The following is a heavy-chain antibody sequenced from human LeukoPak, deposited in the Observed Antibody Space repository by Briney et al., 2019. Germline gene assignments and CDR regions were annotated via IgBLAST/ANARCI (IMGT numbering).Heavy chain of an antibody. CDR2: ISSSSSYI. Sequence: GGSRRLSCAASGFTFSSYSMNWVRQAPGKGLEWVSSISSSSSYIYYADSVKGRFTISRDNAKNSLYLQTNSLRAEDTAVYYCARGIVATLDYFDYWGQGTLVTVSS. V-gene: IGHV3-21*01. J-gene: IGHJ4*02. CDR1: GFTFSSYS. D-gene: IGHD5-12*01. CDR3: ARGIVATLDYFDY.